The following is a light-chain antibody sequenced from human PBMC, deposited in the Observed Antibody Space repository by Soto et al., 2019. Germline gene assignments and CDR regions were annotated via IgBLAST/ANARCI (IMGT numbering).Light chain of an antibody. CDR3: QQARSFPIT. CDR1: QHVDSW. V-gene: IGKV1-12*01. CDR2: TAS. J-gene: IGKJ5*01. Sequence: DIQLTQSPSFVSASVGDRVSISCRASQHVDSWLAWYQHKPGIAPKLLLYTASTLESGVPSRFSGSGSGTDFTLTLTSLQPEDFATYYCQQARSFPITFGQGTRLEIK.